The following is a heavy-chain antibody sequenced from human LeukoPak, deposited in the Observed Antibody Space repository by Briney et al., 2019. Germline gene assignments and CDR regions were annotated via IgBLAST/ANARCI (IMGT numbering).Heavy chain of an antibody. J-gene: IGHJ4*02. CDR3: AGLVGRYSSGLYYYYFDY. Sequence: SETLSLTCSVSGGSINTNPNYWGWVRQPPGKGLEWIGCFYYRGSTYYNPSFRSRVTVSGDSSQNHFSLKLTSVTAADTAVYYCAGLVGRYSSGLYYYYFDYWGQGTLVTVSS. D-gene: IGHD3-22*01. V-gene: IGHV4-39*02. CDR2: FYYRGST. CDR1: GGSINTNPNY.